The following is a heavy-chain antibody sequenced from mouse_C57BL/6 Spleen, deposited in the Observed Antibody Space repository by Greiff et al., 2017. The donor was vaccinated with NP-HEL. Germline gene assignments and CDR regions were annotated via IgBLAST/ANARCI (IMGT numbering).Heavy chain of an antibody. CDR2: IDPNSGGT. D-gene: IGHD1-1*01. V-gene: IGHV1-72*01. Sequence: VQLQQPGAELVKPGASVKLSCKASGYTFTSYWMHWVKQRPGRGLEWIGRIDPNSGGTKYNEKFKSKTTLTVDKPSSTAYMQLSSLTSEDSAVYYCARSYYGSSYYWYFDVWGTGTTVTVSS. CDR1: GYTFTSYW. J-gene: IGHJ1*03. CDR3: ARSYYGSSYYWYFDV.